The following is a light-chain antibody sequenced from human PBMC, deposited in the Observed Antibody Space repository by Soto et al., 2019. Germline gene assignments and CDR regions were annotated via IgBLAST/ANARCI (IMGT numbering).Light chain of an antibody. Sequence: EIVMTQSPATLSVSPGGRATLSCRASQSISGTLAWYQQKPGQAPRLLIYGASSRATGIPDRFSGSGSGTDFTLTISRLEPEDFAVYYCQKRSNWPPWTFGQGTKVDIK. J-gene: IGKJ1*01. CDR1: QSISGT. CDR2: GAS. CDR3: QKRSNWPPWT. V-gene: IGKV3-11*01.